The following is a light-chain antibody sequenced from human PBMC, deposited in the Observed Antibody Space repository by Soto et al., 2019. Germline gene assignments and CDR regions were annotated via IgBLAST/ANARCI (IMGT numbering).Light chain of an antibody. J-gene: IGLJ2*01. CDR2: DVN. CDR3: TAYASGSSHVV. CDR1: SSDIGGYDY. Sequence: QSVLTQPASVSGSPGQSITLSCTGTSSDIGGYDYVSWYQRHPGKAPKLIIYDVNNRPSGVSNRFSGSKSGNQASLTISGLQAEDEADDYCTAYASGSSHVVFGGGTKLTVL. V-gene: IGLV2-14*01.